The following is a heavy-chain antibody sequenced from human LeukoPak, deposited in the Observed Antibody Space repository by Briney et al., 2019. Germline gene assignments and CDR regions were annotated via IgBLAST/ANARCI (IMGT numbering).Heavy chain of an antibody. CDR3: ARISGWYLDY. CDR2: INHSGST. Sequence: SETLSLTCAVYGVSFSGYYWSWIRQPPGKGLEWIGEINHSGSTNYNPSLKSRLTISVDTSKNQFSLRLSSVTAADTAVYYCARISGWYLDYWGQGTLVTVSS. J-gene: IGHJ4*02. CDR1: GVSFSGYY. D-gene: IGHD6-19*01. V-gene: IGHV4-34*01.